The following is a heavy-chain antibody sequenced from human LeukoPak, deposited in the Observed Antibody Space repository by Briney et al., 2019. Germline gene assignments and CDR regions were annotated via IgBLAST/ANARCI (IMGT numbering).Heavy chain of an antibody. CDR2: ISYDGSNK. Sequence: GGSLRLSCSVSGFTFSSYAIHWVRQAPGKGLEWVAVISYDGSNKYYADSVKGRFTISRDNSKNTLYLQMNSLRAEDTAVYYCARAGSSWYLFHLYYYYYGMDVWGQGTTVTVSS. D-gene: IGHD6-13*01. V-gene: IGHV3-30-3*01. J-gene: IGHJ6*02. CDR3: ARAGSSWYLFHLYYYYYGMDV. CDR1: GFTFSSYA.